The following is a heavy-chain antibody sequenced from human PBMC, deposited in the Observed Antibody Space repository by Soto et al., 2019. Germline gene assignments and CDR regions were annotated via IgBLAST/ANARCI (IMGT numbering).Heavy chain of an antibody. J-gene: IGHJ4*02. D-gene: IGHD3-22*01. CDR1: GDSVSGGGYY. Sequence: QVQLQESGPGLVKPSETLSLICTVSGDSVSGGGYYWTWIRQPPGKGLEWIGYISFTGDTTYNPSLRRRAPTATHTSKNHFPRNLPSPTAADRAFFYFSRGVYYYNSMTGGQEPLAPV. CDR2: ISFTGDT. CDR3: SRGVYYYNSMT. V-gene: IGHV4-61*08.